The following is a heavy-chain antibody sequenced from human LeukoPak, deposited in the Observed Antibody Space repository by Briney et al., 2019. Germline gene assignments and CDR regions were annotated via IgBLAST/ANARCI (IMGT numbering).Heavy chain of an antibody. J-gene: IGHJ4*02. CDR2: ISSSGSTI. CDR3: ARERHVDTAMAYYFDY. Sequence: LPGGSLRLSCAASGLTFSSYEMNWVRQAPGKGLEWVSYISSSGSTIYYADSVKGRFTISRDNAKNSLYPQMNSLRAEDTAVYYCARERHVDTAMAYYFDYWGQGTLVTVSS. CDR1: GLTFSSYE. V-gene: IGHV3-48*03. D-gene: IGHD5-18*01.